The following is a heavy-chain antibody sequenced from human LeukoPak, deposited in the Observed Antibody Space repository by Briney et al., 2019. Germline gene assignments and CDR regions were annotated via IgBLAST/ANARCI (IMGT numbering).Heavy chain of an antibody. J-gene: IGHJ4*02. V-gene: IGHV1-8*01. CDR3: ARVTRDSSGYYRFDY. CDR1: GYTFTSYD. Sequence: ASVKVSCKASGYTFTSYDINWVRQATGEGLEWMGWMNPNSGNTGYAQKFQGRVTMTRNTSISTAYMELSSLRSDDTAVYYCARVTRDSSGYYRFDYWGQGTLVTVSS. D-gene: IGHD3-22*01. CDR2: MNPNSGNT.